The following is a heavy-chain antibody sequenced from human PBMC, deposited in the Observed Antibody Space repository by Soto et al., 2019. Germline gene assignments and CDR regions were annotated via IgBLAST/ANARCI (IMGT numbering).Heavy chain of an antibody. CDR1: GFTFSSYG. CDR3: ARDYYDSTGGIDY. J-gene: IGHJ4*02. D-gene: IGHD3-22*01. Sequence: QVQLVESGGGVVQPGRSLRLSCAASGFTFSSYGMHWVRQAPAKGLEWVAVISYDGSNKYYADSVKGRFTISRDNSKNTLYLQMNSLRAEDTAVYYCARDYYDSTGGIDYWGQGTLVTVSS. V-gene: IGHV3-30*03. CDR2: ISYDGSNK.